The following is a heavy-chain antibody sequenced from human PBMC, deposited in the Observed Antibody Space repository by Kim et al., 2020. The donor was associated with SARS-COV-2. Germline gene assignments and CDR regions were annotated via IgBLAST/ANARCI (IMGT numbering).Heavy chain of an antibody. D-gene: IGHD3-9*01. J-gene: IGHJ6*02. CDR3: ATSSILTGYHWYYYGMDV. CDR1: GYSFTSYW. CDR2: IYPGDSDT. Sequence: GESLKISCKGSGYSFTSYWIGWVRQMPGKGLEWMGIIYPGDSDTRYSPSFQGQVTISADKSISTAYLQWSSLKASDTAMYYCATSSILTGYHWYYYGMDVWGQGTTVTVSS. V-gene: IGHV5-51*01.